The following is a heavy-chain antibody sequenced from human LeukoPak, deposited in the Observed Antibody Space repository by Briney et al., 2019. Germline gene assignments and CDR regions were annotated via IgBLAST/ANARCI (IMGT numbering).Heavy chain of an antibody. CDR1: GFTFRSYW. CDR3: ARVDFWSGYPDYFDY. J-gene: IGHJ4*02. Sequence: GGSLRLSCAASGFTFRSYWMHWVRQAPGKGLVWVSRINNDGSSTSYADSVKGRFTISRDNAKNTLYLQMNRLRAEDTAVYYCARVDFWSGYPDYFDYWGQGTLVTVSS. CDR2: INNDGSST. V-gene: IGHV3-74*01. D-gene: IGHD3-3*01.